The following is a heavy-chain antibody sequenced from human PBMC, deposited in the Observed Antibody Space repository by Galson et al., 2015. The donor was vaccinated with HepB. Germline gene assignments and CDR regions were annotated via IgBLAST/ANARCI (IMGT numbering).Heavy chain of an antibody. D-gene: IGHD3-3*01. J-gene: IGHJ4*02. Sequence: QSGAEVKKPGESLKISFKASGYTFSTYWIAWVRQMPGKGLEWMGIIWPGDSDTRYSPSFQGQVTVSANKSVNTAYLQWSSLKASDTAMYYCARGLDYDFWTGYPFDYWGQGTLVTVSS. CDR2: IWPGDSDT. CDR1: GYTFSTYW. CDR3: ARGLDYDFWTGYPFDY. V-gene: IGHV5-51*03.